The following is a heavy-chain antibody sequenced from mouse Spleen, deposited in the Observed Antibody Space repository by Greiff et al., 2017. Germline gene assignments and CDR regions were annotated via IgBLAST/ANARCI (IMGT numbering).Heavy chain of an antibody. V-gene: IGHV1-81*01. D-gene: IGHD2-1*01. CDR2: FYPRSGNT. CDR1: GYNFTSYG. J-gene: IGHJ2*01. Sequence: VKLQESGAELARPGASVKVSCKASGYNFTSYGISWVRQRTGQGLGWIGEFYPRSGNTYYNEKFKGKATLTADKSSRTAYMELRSLTSEDSAVYFCAREGDYYGKRGYFDYWGQGTTLTVSS. CDR3: AREGDYYGKRGYFDY.